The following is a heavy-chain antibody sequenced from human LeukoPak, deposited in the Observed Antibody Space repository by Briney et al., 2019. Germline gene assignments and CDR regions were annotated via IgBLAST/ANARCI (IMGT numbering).Heavy chain of an antibody. CDR3: ARDSLEDYVWGSYRYWFDY. CDR1: GFTFSSYS. CDR2: ISSSSSYI. D-gene: IGHD3-16*02. Sequence: GGSLRLSCAASGFTFSSYSMNWVRQAPGKGLKWVSSISSSSSYIYYADSVKGRFTIFRDNAKNSLYLQMNSLRAEDTAVYYCARDSLEDYVWGSYRYWFDYWGQGTLVTVSS. V-gene: IGHV3-21*01. J-gene: IGHJ4*02.